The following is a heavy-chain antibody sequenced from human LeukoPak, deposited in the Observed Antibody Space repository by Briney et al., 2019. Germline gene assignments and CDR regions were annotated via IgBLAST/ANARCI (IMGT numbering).Heavy chain of an antibody. V-gene: IGHV3-48*03. CDR2: INSPGTTV. J-gene: IGHJ4*02. Sequence: GGSLRLSCAASGFTFSSYEMNWVRQAPGKGLEWVSYINSPGTTVYDADSVKGRFTISRDNARNSLYLEMNSLRAEDTAVYYCARDDPGDYWGQGTLVTVSS. CDR1: GFTFSSYE. CDR3: ARDDPGDY.